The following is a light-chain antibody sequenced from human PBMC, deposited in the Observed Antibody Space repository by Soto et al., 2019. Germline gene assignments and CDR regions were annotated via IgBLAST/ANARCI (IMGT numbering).Light chain of an antibody. CDR1: QSVNSNY. Sequence: EIVLTQSPGTLSLSPEERATLSCRASQSVNSNYLAWYQQKPGQGPRLLMYGASSRATGIPDRFSGSGSGTDFTLTISRLEPEDFAVYYCQQHDNSPRTFGQWTKVEIK. CDR3: QQHDNSPRT. V-gene: IGKV3-20*01. CDR2: GAS. J-gene: IGKJ1*01.